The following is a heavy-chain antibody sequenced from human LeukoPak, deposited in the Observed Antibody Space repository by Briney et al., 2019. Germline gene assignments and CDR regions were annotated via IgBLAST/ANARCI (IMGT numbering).Heavy chain of an antibody. CDR3: AKTGSSGWYVEY. J-gene: IGHJ4*02. D-gene: IGHD6-19*01. Sequence: PGGSLRLSCAASGFTFSSYGTHWVRQAPGKGLDWVAFIRYDGTTKYYADSVKGRFTISRDNSKNTLYLQMNSLRAEDTAVYYCAKTGSSGWYVEYWGQGTLVTVSS. CDR1: GFTFSSYG. CDR2: IRYDGTTK. V-gene: IGHV3-30*02.